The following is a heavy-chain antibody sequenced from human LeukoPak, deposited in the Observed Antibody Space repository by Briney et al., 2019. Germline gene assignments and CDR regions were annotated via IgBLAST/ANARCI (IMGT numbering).Heavy chain of an antibody. CDR2: IRYDGSNK. CDR3: AKEFLPAARYYYYYYMDV. J-gene: IGHJ6*03. Sequence: GGSLRLSCAASGFTFSSYGMHWVRQAPGKGLEWVAFIRYDGSNKYYADSVKGRFTISRDNSKNTLYLQMNSLRAEDTAVYYCAKEFLPAARYYYYYYMDVWGKGTTVTVSS. CDR1: GFTFSSYG. V-gene: IGHV3-30*02. D-gene: IGHD2-2*01.